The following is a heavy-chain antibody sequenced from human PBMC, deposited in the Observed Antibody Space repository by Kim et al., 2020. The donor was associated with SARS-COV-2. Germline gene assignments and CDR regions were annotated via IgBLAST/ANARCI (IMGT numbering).Heavy chain of an antibody. V-gene: IGHV5-51*01. J-gene: IGHJ4*02. Sequence: RYSPSFQGHVTISADNSISTAYLQWSSLKASDTAMYYCARHFGTTDKRDYWGQGTLVTVSS. D-gene: IGHD1-7*01. CDR3: ARHFGTTDKRDY.